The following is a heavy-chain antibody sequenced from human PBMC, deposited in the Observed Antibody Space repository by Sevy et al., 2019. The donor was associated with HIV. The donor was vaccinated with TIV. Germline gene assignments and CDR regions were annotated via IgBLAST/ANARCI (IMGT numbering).Heavy chain of an antibody. D-gene: IGHD3-3*01. V-gene: IGHV3-7*01. Sequence: GGSLRLSCAASGFKFSDYWMSWVRQSPGKGLEWVATIKQDESEKYYVESVKGRFAISRDNGKNSVSLQMNALRVEDTALYYCAREVGGFNWRPDYFDSWGQGTLVTVSS. J-gene: IGHJ4*02. CDR3: AREVGGFNWRPDYFDS. CDR1: GFKFSDYW. CDR2: IKQDESEK.